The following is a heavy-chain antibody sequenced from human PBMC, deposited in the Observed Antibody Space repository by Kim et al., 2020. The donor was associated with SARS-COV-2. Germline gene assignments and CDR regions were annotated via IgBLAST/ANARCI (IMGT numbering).Heavy chain of an antibody. J-gene: IGHJ6*02. CDR1: GGTFSRYA. Sequence: SVKVSCKASGGTFSRYAISWVRQAPGQGLEWMGGIIPIFGTANYAQKFQGRVTITADESTSTAYMELSSLRSEDTAVYYCARTGYSYPYYYYYGMDVWGQGTTVTVSS. CDR2: IIPIFGTA. V-gene: IGHV1-69*13. D-gene: IGHD5-18*01. CDR3: ARTGYSYPYYYYYGMDV.